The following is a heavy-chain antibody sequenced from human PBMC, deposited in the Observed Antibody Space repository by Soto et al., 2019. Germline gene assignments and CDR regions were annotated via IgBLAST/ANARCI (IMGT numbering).Heavy chain of an antibody. CDR2: VSAYDGDT. J-gene: IGHJ3*02. Sequence: QAQLVQSGAEVKKPGASVQVSCKASGYTFTSYGISWVRQAPGQGLEWLGWVSAYDGDTNYAQKLQGRVTMTTDTSTTTAYMELRTLRSDDTAVYYCAIDLLNLTDGYSSDGFDIWGQGPRVTVSS. CDR3: AIDLLNLTDGYSSDGFDI. V-gene: IGHV1-18*01. D-gene: IGHD2-21*01. CDR1: GYTFTSYG.